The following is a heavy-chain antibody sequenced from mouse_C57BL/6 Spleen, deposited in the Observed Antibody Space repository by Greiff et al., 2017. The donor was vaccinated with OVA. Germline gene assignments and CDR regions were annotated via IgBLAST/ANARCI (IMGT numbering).Heavy chain of an antibody. D-gene: IGHD1-1*01. J-gene: IGHJ3*01. CDR1: GYTFTSYW. CDR3: AKEDYYGSSLFAY. CDR2: IDPNSGGT. V-gene: IGHV1-72*01. Sequence: QVQLKQPGAELVKPGASVKLSCKASGYTFTSYWMHWVKQRPGRGLEWIGRIDPNSGGTKYNEKFKSKATLTVDKPSSTAYMQLSSLTSEDSAVYYCAKEDYYGSSLFAYWGQGTLVTVSA.